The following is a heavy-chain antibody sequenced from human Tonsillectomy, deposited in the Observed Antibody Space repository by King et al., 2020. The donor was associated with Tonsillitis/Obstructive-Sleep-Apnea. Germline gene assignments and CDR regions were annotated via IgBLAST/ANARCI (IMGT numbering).Heavy chain of an antibody. CDR2: IYYSGST. J-gene: IGHJ5*02. D-gene: IGHD3-10*01. CDR1: GGSISSSNYY. V-gene: IGHV4-39*01. Sequence: QLQESGPGLVKPSETLSLTCTVSGGSISSSNYYWGWIRQPPGKGLEWIGSIYYSGSTLYNPSLKSRVTISVDTPKNQFSLKLTSVTAADTAVYFCASRGAWFGESHPFDPWGQGTLVTVSS. CDR3: ASRGAWFGESHPFDP.